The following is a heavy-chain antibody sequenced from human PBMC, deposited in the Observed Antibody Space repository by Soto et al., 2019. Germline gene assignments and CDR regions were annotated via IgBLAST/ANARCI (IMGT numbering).Heavy chain of an antibody. CDR1: GFTFSSYS. V-gene: IGHV3-48*01. J-gene: IGHJ4*02. Sequence: GGSLRLSCAASGFTFSSYSMNWVRQAPGMGLEWVSYISSSSSTIYYADSVKGRFTISRGNAKNSLYLQMNSLRAEDTAVYYCARDAPPDDYWGQGTLVTVSS. CDR3: ARDAPPDDY. CDR2: ISSSSSTI.